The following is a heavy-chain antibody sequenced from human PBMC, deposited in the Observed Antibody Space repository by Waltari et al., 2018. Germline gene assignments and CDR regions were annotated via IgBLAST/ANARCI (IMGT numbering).Heavy chain of an antibody. J-gene: IGHJ5*02. Sequence: QITLKESGPTLVKPTQTLTLTCTFPGFSLSTSGVGVGWIRTPPGKALEWLALIYWNDDKRYSPSLKSRLTITKDTSKTQVVLTMTNMDPVDTATYYCARYIWGSYRYTVYDPWGQGTLVTVSS. CDR2: IYWNDDK. CDR1: GFSLSTSGVG. V-gene: IGHV2-5*01. D-gene: IGHD3-16*02. CDR3: ARYIWGSYRYTVYDP.